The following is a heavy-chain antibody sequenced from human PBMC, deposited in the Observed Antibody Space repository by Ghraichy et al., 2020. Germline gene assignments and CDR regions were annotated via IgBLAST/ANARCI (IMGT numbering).Heavy chain of an antibody. CDR1: GGTFSSYA. D-gene: IGHD2-2*01. V-gene: IGHV1-69*13. CDR3: VRGGQLLFSWFDP. J-gene: IGHJ5*02. CDR2: IIPIFGTA. Sequence: SVKVSCKASGGTFSSYAISWVRQAPGQGLEWMGGIIPIFGTANYAQKFQGRVTITADESTSTAYMELSSLRSEDTAVYYCVRGGQLLFSWFDPWGQGTLVTVSS.